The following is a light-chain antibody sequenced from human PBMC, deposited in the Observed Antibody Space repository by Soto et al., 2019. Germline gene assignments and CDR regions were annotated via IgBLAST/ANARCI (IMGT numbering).Light chain of an antibody. Sequence: SYELTQPPSVSVAQGQTARITCGGNKIGTKSVHWYQQKPGQAPVLVVFDDSDRPSGIPERFSGSNSGNTATLTISRVEAGDEADYYCQVWDSSTDQNVVFGGGTKRTVL. J-gene: IGLJ2*01. CDR2: DDS. CDR3: QVWDSSTDQNVV. CDR1: KIGTKS. V-gene: IGLV3-21*02.